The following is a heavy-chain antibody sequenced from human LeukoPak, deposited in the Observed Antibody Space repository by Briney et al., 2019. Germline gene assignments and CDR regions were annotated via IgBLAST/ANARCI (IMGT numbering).Heavy chain of an antibody. CDR2: IWYDGSDK. CDR3: ARDRGTTSSAGYYFDT. J-gene: IGHJ4*02. CDR1: GFTFSSFG. D-gene: IGHD6-6*01. Sequence: PTGGSLRLSCAASGFTFSSFGMPWVRQAPGKGLEWVAIIWYDGSDKYYADSVKGRFTVSRDNSKNTLHLQVNSLRAEDTAVYYCARDRGTTSSAGYYFDTWGQGALVTVSS. V-gene: IGHV3-33*01.